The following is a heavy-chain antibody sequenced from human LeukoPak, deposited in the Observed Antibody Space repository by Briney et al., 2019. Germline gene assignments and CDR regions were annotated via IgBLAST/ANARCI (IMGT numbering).Heavy chain of an antibody. J-gene: IGHJ4*02. V-gene: IGHV4-39*01. CDR1: GGSISSSSYY. CDR2: IYYSGST. D-gene: IGHD3-3*01. Sequence: PSETLSLTCTVSGGSISSSSYYWGWIRQPPGKGLEWIGSIYYSGSTYYNPSLKSRVTISVDTSKNQFSLKLSSVTAADTAVYYCARLSEEGYYDFWSGYRRKFDYWGQGTLVTVSS. CDR3: ARLSEEGYYDFWSGYRRKFDY.